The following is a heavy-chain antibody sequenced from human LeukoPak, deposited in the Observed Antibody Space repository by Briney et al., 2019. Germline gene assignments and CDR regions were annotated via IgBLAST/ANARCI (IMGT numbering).Heavy chain of an antibody. J-gene: IGHJ5*02. CDR3: ARHKSGIDWFDP. Sequence: PSETLSLTCTLSGDSISSSGYCWGWIRQPPGKGLECVGVIRYTGNTYYNPSLKSRVTISVDTSKNQFSLRLSSVTAADTAVYYCARHKSGIDWFDPWGQGTLVTVSS. D-gene: IGHD1-14*01. V-gene: IGHV4-39*01. CDR1: GDSISSSGYC. CDR2: IRYTGNT.